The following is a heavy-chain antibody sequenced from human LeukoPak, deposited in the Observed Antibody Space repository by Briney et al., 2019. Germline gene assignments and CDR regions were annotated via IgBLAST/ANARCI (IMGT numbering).Heavy chain of an antibody. V-gene: IGHV3-9*01. J-gene: IGHJ4*02. D-gene: IGHD1-26*01. CDR1: GFKFNDYA. CDR3: AKETKVGENLYYFDY. Sequence: HSGRSLRLSCVASGFKFNDYAMHWVRQAPGKGLERVSGLSWHSGSIGYADSVKGRFIISRDNAKNSLYLEMNSLRPEDSALYYCAKETKVGENLYYFDYWGRGTLVTVSS. CDR2: LSWHSGSI.